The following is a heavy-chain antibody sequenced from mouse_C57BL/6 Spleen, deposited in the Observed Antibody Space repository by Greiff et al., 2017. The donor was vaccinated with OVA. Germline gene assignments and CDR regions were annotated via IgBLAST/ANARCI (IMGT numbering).Heavy chain of an antibody. CDR3: AKKRDYDGYYYAMDY. D-gene: IGHD2-4*01. CDR1: GFSLTSYG. Sequence: QVQLKESGPGLVQPSQRLSITCTVSGFSLTSYGVHWVRQSPGKGLEWLGVIWRGGSTDYNAAFMSRLSITKDNSKSQVFFKMNSLQADDNAIYYCAKKRDYDGYYYAMDYWGQGTSVTVSS. V-gene: IGHV2-5*01. J-gene: IGHJ4*01. CDR2: IWRGGST.